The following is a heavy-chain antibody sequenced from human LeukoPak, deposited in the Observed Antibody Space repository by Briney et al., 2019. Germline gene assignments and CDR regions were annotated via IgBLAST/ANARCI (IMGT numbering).Heavy chain of an antibody. CDR3: ARDSAAAAVYYFDY. CDR2: ISTDGRDK. Sequence: QPGRSLRLSCAASGFSFSNYAMHWVRQTPGEGPVWVAVISTDGRDKHYADSVKGRFTISRDNSKSTLYLQMNSLRAEDTAVYYCARDSAAAAVYYFDYWGQGTLVTVSS. V-gene: IGHV3-30*04. CDR1: GFSFSNYA. J-gene: IGHJ4*02. D-gene: IGHD6-13*01.